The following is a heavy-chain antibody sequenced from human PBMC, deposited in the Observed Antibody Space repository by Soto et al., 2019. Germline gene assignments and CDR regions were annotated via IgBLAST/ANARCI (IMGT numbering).Heavy chain of an antibody. V-gene: IGHV3-23*01. CDR3: AKPNRFGFRLEFDY. D-gene: IGHD3-16*01. CDR2: ISGSGGST. CDR1: GFTFSSYA. J-gene: IGHJ4*02. Sequence: EVQLLESGGGLVQPGGSLRLSCAASGFTFSSYAMSWVRQAPGKGLEWVSAISGSGGSTYYADSVKGRFTISRDYSKNTLYLQMNGLRAEDTAVYYCAKPNRFGFRLEFDYWGQGTLVTVSS.